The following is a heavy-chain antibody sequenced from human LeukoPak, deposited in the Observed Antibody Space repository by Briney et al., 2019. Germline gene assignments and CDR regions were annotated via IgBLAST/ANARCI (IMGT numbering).Heavy chain of an antibody. D-gene: IGHD2-15*01. J-gene: IGHJ4*02. CDR2: IYYSGST. CDR1: GGSISSYY. CDR3: ARGYCSGGSCYTTYYFDY. Sequence: SETLSLTCTVSGGSISSYYWSWIRQPPGKGLEWIGYIYYSGSTNYNPSLKSRVTISVDTSKNQFSLKLSPVTAADTAVYYCARGYCSGGSCYTTYYFDYWGQGTLVTVSS. V-gene: IGHV4-59*01.